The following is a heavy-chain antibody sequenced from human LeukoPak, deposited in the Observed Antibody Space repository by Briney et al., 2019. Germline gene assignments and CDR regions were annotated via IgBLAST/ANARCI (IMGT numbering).Heavy chain of an antibody. CDR3: AREYGGNRRASDI. CDR2: INSDGTST. Sequence: GGSLRLSCAGSGFTLSNSWIHWVRQAPGKGLVLVSRINSDGTSTIYADSVKGRFTISRDSAKNTLYLQMNNLRAEDTAVYYCAREYGGNRRASDIWGQGTMVTVSS. D-gene: IGHD4-23*01. V-gene: IGHV3-74*01. CDR1: GFTLSNSW. J-gene: IGHJ3*02.